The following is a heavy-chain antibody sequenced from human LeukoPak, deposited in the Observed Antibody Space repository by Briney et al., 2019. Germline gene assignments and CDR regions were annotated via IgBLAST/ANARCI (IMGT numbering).Heavy chain of an antibody. Sequence: SETLSLTCAVYGGSFSGYYWSWIRQPPGKGLEWIGSIYYSGSTYYNPSLKSRVTISVDTSKNQFSLELSSVTAADTAVYYCARDNWNLRVVDYWGQGTLVTVSS. CDR1: GGSFSGYY. V-gene: IGHV4-34*01. CDR3: ARDNWNLRVVDY. D-gene: IGHD1-20*01. J-gene: IGHJ4*02. CDR2: IYYSGST.